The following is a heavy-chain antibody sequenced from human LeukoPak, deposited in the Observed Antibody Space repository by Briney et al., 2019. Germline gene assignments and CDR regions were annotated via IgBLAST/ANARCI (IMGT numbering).Heavy chain of an antibody. V-gene: IGHV4-59*01. D-gene: IGHD3-10*01. Sequence: SETLSLTCTVSGGSISSYYWSWIRQPPGKGLEWIGYIYYSGSTNYNPSLKSRVTISVDTSKNQFSLKLSSVTAADTAVYYCARVYYYGSGSLSWFDPWGQGTLVTVSS. J-gene: IGHJ5*02. CDR1: GGSISSYY. CDR2: IYYSGST. CDR3: ARVYYYGSGSLSWFDP.